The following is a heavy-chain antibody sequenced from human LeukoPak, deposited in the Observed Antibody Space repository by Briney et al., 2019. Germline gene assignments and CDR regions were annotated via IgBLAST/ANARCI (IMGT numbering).Heavy chain of an antibody. CDR3: VKEAYYGWGSSPTFYFDY. CDR1: GFSFSDSV. J-gene: IGHJ4*02. Sequence: GKSLRLSCVASGFSFSDSVIHWVRQAPGEGLEWVAVISHDVKTTYYADSAKGRFTISRDNSRNTVFLQMNRLRPEDTAVYYCVKEAYYGWGSSPTFYFDYWGQGTRVTVSS. V-gene: IGHV3-30*04. CDR2: ISHDVKTT. D-gene: IGHD3-10*01.